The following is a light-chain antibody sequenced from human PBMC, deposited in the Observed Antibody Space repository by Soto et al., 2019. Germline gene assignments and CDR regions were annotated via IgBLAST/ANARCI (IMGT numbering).Light chain of an antibody. CDR1: QSVASNF. CDR2: GAS. CDR3: QQYGLSHT. J-gene: IGKJ2*01. V-gene: IGKV3-20*01. Sequence: EIVLTQSPGTLSLSPGETATLSCRASQSVASNFLAWYQQKPGQAPRVLIYGASSRASGIPDRFSGSGSGTDLTLTISRLEPEDFAVYYCQQYGLSHTFGQGTKPEIK.